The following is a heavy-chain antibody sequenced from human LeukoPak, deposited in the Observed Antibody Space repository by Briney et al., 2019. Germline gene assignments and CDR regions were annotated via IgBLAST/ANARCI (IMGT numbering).Heavy chain of an antibody. CDR2: IYYSGST. D-gene: IGHD2-21*01. V-gene: IGHV4-39*01. J-gene: IGHJ3*02. CDR1: GGSISSSSYY. CDR3: ARAWVVIAIAAAFDI. Sequence: PSETLSLTCTVSGGSISSSSYYWGWIRQPPGKGLERIGSIYYSGSTYYNPSLKSRVTISVGTSKNQFSLKLSSVTAADTAVYYCARAWVVIAIAAAFDIWGQGTMVTVSS.